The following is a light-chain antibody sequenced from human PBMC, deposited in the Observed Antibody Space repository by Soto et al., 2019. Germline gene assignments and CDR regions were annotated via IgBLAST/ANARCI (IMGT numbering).Light chain of an antibody. CDR3: QQTYSAPPT. CDR1: QIISTY. J-gene: IGKJ1*01. Sequence: DMPRTQSPASLSSSVGDRVTMTCRASQIISTYLNWYQQRAGLAPRLMISAASSLQSGVPPRFSGSGSGKDFTITISSLQPEDFATYFCQQTYSAPPTFCQLTKV. CDR2: AAS. V-gene: IGKV1-39*01.